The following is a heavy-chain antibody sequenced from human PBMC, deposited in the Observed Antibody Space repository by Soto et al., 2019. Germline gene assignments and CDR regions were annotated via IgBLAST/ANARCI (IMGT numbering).Heavy chain of an antibody. Sequence: GEALKISCKSSGYSFSSYWIAWVRLMPGKGLEWMGSIYPDDSDTKYSPSFQGQVTISADKSISAAYLQWSSLKASDTAIYYCARNSLTGYYNYYYSMDVWGQGTTVTVSS. CDR1: GYSFSSYW. V-gene: IGHV5-51*01. J-gene: IGHJ6*02. D-gene: IGHD3-9*01. CDR3: ARNSLTGYYNYYYSMDV. CDR2: IYPDDSDT.